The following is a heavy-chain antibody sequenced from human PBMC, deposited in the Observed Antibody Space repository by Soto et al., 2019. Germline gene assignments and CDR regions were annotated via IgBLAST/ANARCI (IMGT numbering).Heavy chain of an antibody. Sequence: ASVKVSCKASGHTLINYYMHWVRQAPGQGLDWLGKIDPSGNGTSYAERFQGRITLTSDTSTNTVYVELGSLRSEDTAIYYCAINYYDSSAYLYWGQGTLVTVSS. CDR3: AINYYDSSAYLY. D-gene: IGHD3-22*01. CDR2: IDPSGNGT. CDR1: GHTLINYY. V-gene: IGHV1-46*01. J-gene: IGHJ4*02.